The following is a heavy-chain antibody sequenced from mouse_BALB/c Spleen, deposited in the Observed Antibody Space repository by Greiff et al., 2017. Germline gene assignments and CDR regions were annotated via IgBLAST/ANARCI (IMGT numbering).Heavy chain of an antibody. V-gene: IGHV3-8*02. CDR2: ISYSGST. CDR1: GDSITSGY. J-gene: IGHJ4*01. Sequence: EVNVVESGPSLVKPSQTLSLTCSVTGDSITSGYWNWIRKFPGNKLEYMGYISYSGSTYYNPSLKSRISITRDTSKNQYYLQLNSVTTEDTATYYCARSLDPYYAMDYWGQGTSVTVSS. CDR3: ARSLDPYYAMDY.